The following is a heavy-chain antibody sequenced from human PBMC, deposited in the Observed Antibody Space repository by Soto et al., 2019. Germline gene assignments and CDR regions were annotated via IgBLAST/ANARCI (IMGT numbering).Heavy chain of an antibody. CDR1: GGTFSSYA. CDR3: ARDYPQSGSFDY. J-gene: IGHJ4*02. V-gene: IGHV1-69*10. Sequence: ASVKVSCKASGGTFSSYAISWVRQAPGQGLEWMGGIIPILGIANYAQKFQGRVTINADKSTSTAYMELSSLRSEDTAVYYCARDYPQSGSFDYWGQGTLVTVSS. CDR2: IIPILGIA. D-gene: IGHD1-26*01.